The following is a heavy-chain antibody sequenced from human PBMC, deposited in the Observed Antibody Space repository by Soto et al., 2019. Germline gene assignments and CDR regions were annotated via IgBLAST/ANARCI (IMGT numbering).Heavy chain of an antibody. CDR2: ISWNSGSI. J-gene: IGHJ4*02. CDR1: GFTFDDYA. V-gene: IGHV3-9*01. CDR3: AKGRGYDFWSGYGYYFDY. D-gene: IGHD3-3*01. Sequence: DVQLVESGGGLVQPGRSLRLSCAASGFTFDDYAMHWVRQAPGKGLEWVSGISWNSGSIGYADSVKGRFTISRDNAKNSLYLQMNSLRAEDTALYYCAKGRGYDFWSGYGYYFDYWGQGTLVTVSS.